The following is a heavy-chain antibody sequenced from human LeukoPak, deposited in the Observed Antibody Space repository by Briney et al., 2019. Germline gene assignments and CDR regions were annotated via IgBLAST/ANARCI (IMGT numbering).Heavy chain of an antibody. CDR2: ISSSSSYI. Sequence: PGGSLRLSCAASGFTFSSYSMNWVRQAPGKGLEWVSSISSSSSYIYYADSVKGRFTISRDNAKNSLYLQMNSLRAEDTAVYYCARDCWDYCSGSYCGVDYWGQGTLVTVSS. CDR3: ARDCWDYCSGSYCGVDY. J-gene: IGHJ4*02. V-gene: IGHV3-21*01. CDR1: GFTFSSYS. D-gene: IGHD3-10*01.